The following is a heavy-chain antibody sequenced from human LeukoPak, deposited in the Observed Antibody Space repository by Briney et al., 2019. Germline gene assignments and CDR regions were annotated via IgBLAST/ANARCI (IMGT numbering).Heavy chain of an antibody. V-gene: IGHV3-23*01. Sequence: GGSLRLSCAASGFTFSSYAMNWVRQPPGKGLEWVSGISGSGGTTYYTDSVKGRFTISRDHSKNTLYLQMNSLRAEDTAVYYCAKDIAGEAGWGQGTLVTVSS. J-gene: IGHJ4*02. CDR3: AKDIAGEAG. CDR2: ISGSGGTT. CDR1: GFTFSSYA.